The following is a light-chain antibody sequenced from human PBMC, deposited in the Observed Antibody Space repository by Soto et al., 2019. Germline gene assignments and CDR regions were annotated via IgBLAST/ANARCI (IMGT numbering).Light chain of an antibody. J-gene: IGLJ2*01. CDR2: DGS. V-gene: IGLV2-23*01. CDR3: CSYAGTNTWV. Sequence: QSALTQPASVSGSPGQSITISCTGTSTNVRSSNFVSWYQQYPGKAPRLVIYDGSKRPSGVSIRFSGSKSGNTASLTISGLQTDDEADYYCCSYAGTNTWVFGGGTKLTVL. CDR1: STNVRSSNF.